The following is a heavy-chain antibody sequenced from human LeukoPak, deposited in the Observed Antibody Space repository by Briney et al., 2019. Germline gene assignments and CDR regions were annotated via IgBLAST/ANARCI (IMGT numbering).Heavy chain of an antibody. CDR2: MNPNSGNT. CDR1: GYTFTSYD. J-gene: IGHJ4*02. V-gene: IGHV1-8*01. CDR3: ARGNSRRLGYCSGGSCYSAFDY. D-gene: IGHD2-15*01. Sequence: ASVKVSCKASGYTFTSYDINWVRQATGQGLKWMGWMNPNSGNTCYAQKFQGRVTMTRNTSISTAYMELSSLRSEDTAVYYCARGNSRRLGYCSGGSCYSAFDYWGQGTLVTVSS.